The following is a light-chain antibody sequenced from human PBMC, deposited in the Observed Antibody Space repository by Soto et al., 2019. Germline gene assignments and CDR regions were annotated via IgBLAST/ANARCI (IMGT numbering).Light chain of an antibody. CDR1: QGISNY. V-gene: IGKV1-27*01. Sequence: IQMTQSPSLLSAFVGDRVTITCRASQGISNYLAWYQQKPGKVPNVLIYGASTLRSGVRSRFSGSGSGTDFALHICSLQHEDVAIYYCQKYEGALFTFGPGTKVDIK. CDR3: QKYEGALFT. J-gene: IGKJ3*01. CDR2: GAS.